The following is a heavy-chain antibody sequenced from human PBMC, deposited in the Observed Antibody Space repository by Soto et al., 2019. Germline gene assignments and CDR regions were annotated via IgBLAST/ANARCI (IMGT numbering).Heavy chain of an antibody. V-gene: IGHV3-23*01. D-gene: IGHD2-15*01. J-gene: IGHJ4*02. CDR2: ISGGGSGA. CDR1: GFTFSDHA. CDR3: AIDLWWYTH. Sequence: EVQLLESGGGLVQPGGSLRLSCTASGFTFSDHAMTWVRQAPGKGLEWVSGISGGGSGAYYADSVKGRLTVYRANSKNALFLQMDSLRAEDTAVYYCAIDLWWYTHWGQGTLVTVSS.